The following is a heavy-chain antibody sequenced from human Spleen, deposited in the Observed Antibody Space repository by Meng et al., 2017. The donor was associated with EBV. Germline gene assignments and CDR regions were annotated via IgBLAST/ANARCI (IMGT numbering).Heavy chain of an antibody. CDR2: IYWDDDK. CDR1: GFSLSTSGVG. J-gene: IGHJ4*02. CDR3: ARHLSSLGSVPFDS. V-gene: IGHV2-5*02. Sequence: QITLKESAPTLVKPPQTLTLTCTLSGFSLSTSGVGVGWIRQPPGKALEWLALIYWDDDKRYSPSLKSRLTITKDTSKNQVVLTMTNMDPVDTATYYCARHLSSLGSVPFDSWGQGTLVTVSS. D-gene: IGHD2-15*01.